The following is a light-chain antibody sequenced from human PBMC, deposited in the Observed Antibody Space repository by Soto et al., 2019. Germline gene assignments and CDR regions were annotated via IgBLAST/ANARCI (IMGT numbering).Light chain of an antibody. Sequence: DIQMTQSPSTLSASVGDRVTITCRASQSISSWLAWYQQKPGKAPKLLIYKASSLESGVPSRFSASGSGTEFTLTISSLQPDDFATYYCQQYNSYSWTFGQGTKMEIK. V-gene: IGKV1-5*03. CDR2: KAS. CDR1: QSISSW. CDR3: QQYNSYSWT. J-gene: IGKJ1*01.